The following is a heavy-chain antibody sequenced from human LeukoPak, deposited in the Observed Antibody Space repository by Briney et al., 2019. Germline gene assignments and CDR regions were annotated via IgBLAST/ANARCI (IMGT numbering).Heavy chain of an antibody. J-gene: IGHJ6*03. V-gene: IGHV4-39*07. CDR1: DGSIISSSYY. CDR2: IYTSGST. Sequence: SETLSLTCTVSDGSIISSSYYWGWIRQPPGKGLEWIGRIYTSGSTNYNPSLKSRVTISVDTSKNQFSLKLSSVTAADTAVYYCARGWYYGSGSYSYYYMDVWGKGTTVTISS. D-gene: IGHD3-10*01. CDR3: ARGWYYGSGSYSYYYMDV.